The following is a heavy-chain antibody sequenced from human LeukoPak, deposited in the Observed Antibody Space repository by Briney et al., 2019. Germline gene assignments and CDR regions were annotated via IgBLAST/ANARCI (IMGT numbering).Heavy chain of an antibody. CDR1: GFTFSSYA. D-gene: IGHD3-10*01. CDR3: ARKRYYYGSGSYYYYYGMDV. Sequence: GGSLRLSCAASGFTFSSYAMHWVRQAPGKGLEWVAVISYDGSNKYYADSAKGRFTISRDNSKNTLYLQMNSLRAEDTAVYYCARKRYYYGSGSYYYYYGMDVWGQGTTVTVSS. CDR2: ISYDGSNK. V-gene: IGHV3-30*04. J-gene: IGHJ6*02.